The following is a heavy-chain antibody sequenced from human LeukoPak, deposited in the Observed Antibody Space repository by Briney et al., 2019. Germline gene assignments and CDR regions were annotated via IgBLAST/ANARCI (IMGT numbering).Heavy chain of an antibody. D-gene: IGHD6-6*01. CDR1: GFIVSSNH. CDR3: ARGLSGSSSSAGGY. Sequence: GGSLRLSCAASGFIVSSNHMSWVRQAPGKGLEWVSVFYRDGSTSYADSVKGRFTISRDNSKNTLYLQVNSLRAEDTAVYYCARGLSGSSSSAGGYWGQGTLVTISS. CDR2: FYRDGST. V-gene: IGHV3-53*01. J-gene: IGHJ4*02.